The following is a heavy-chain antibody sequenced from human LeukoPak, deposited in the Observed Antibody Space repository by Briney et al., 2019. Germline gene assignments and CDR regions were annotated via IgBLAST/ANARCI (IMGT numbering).Heavy chain of an antibody. J-gene: IGHJ2*01. Sequence: VGSLRLSCADSGFTFSGYEMNWVRQAPGKGLEWVSYISSSGSTIYYADSVKGRFTISRDNAKNSLYLQMNSLRAEDTAVYYCARNIRWYFDLWGRGTLVTVSS. CDR3: ARNIRWYFDL. D-gene: IGHD2-2*02. CDR1: GFTFSGYE. V-gene: IGHV3-48*03. CDR2: ISSSGSTI.